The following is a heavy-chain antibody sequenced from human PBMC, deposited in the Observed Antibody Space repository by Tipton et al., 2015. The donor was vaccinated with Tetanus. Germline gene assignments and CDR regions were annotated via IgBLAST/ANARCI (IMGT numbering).Heavy chain of an antibody. CDR3: TRGGFGGALNIGFDS. CDR1: GFNFHDFA. D-gene: IGHD3-3*01. V-gene: IGHV3-9*01. Sequence: SLRLSCSASGFNFHDFAMHWVRQAPGKGLEWVSGISSSAGPIGFAESVKGRFTISRDNARNSLYLGMNNVRPGDTAFYYCTRGGFGGALNIGFDSWGQGPLVTVSS. CDR2: ISSSAGPI. J-gene: IGHJ5*01.